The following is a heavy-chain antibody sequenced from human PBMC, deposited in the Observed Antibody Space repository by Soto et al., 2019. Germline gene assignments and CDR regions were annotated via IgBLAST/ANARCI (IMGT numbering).Heavy chain of an antibody. Sequence: QLQLVESGGNVVQPGRSLRLSCAASGFTFTTYAMHWVRQAPGTGLEWLAIISYDGNLKYYADSVKGRFTISRDDSKNTIYLQMDRLIGDDTGVYFCARGGAMSAALSFGMDVWGQGTTVSVSS. CDR3: ARGGAMSAALSFGMDV. V-gene: IGHV3-33*01. CDR1: GFTFTTYA. D-gene: IGHD3-16*01. CDR2: ISYDGNLK. J-gene: IGHJ6*02.